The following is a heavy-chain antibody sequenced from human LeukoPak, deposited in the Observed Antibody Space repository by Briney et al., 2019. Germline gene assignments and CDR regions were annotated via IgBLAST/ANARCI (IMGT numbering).Heavy chain of an antibody. Sequence: SETLSLTCAVSGGSISSGGYSWRWIRQPPGKGLEWIGYIYRSGSTYYNPSLKSRVTISVDRSKNQFSLKLSSVTAADTAVYYCAREVAVAGRRGFDPWGQGTLVTVSS. CDR1: GGSISSGGYS. CDR3: AREVAVAGRRGFDP. V-gene: IGHV4-30-2*01. D-gene: IGHD6-19*01. J-gene: IGHJ5*02. CDR2: IYRSGST.